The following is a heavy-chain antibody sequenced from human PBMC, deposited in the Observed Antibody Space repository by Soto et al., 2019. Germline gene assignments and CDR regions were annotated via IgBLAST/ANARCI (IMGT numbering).Heavy chain of an antibody. Sequence: QVHLVQSGAEVKKPGSSVKVSCKASGGNFTSYAISWVRQAPGQGLEFMGGIVPLFGTTNYAHKFRGRVTVTADESTSTVYMEMSSLRSEDTAVYYCAKASGRSWYNWFDPWGQGTLVNVST. CDR1: GGNFTSYA. CDR2: IVPLFGTT. V-gene: IGHV1-69*01. CDR3: AKASGRSWYNWFDP. D-gene: IGHD6-13*01. J-gene: IGHJ5*02.